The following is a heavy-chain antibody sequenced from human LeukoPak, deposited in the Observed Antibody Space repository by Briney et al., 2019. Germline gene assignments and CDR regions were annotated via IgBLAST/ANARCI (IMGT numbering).Heavy chain of an antibody. V-gene: IGHV4-34*01. CDR2: INHSGST. D-gene: IGHD6-19*01. CDR1: GGSFSGHY. Sequence: SETLSLTCAVYGGSFSGHYWSWIRQPPGKGLEWIGEINHSGSTNYNPSLKSRVTISVDTSKNQFSLKLSSVTAADTAVYYCARGPRLGFDYWGQGTLVTVSS. CDR3: ARGPRLGFDY. J-gene: IGHJ4*02.